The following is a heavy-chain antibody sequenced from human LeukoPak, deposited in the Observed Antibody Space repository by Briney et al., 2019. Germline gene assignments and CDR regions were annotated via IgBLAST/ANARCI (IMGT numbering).Heavy chain of an antibody. D-gene: IGHD2-2*02. J-gene: IGHJ5*02. CDR2: INPNSGGT. CDR3: ARSAQVVPAAIGFDP. V-gene: IGHV1-2*02. Sequence: ASVKVSCKASGYTFTGYYMHWVRQAPGQGLEWMGWINPNSGGTNYAQKFQGRVTMTRDTSISTAYMELSRLRSDDTAVYYCARSAQVVPAAIGFDPWDQGTLVTVSS. CDR1: GYTFTGYY.